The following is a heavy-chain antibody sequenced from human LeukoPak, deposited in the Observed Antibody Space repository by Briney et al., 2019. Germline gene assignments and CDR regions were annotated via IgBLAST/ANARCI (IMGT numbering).Heavy chain of an antibody. CDR1: GYTFTAVY. CDR3: ARAHLIAAAGYNWFDP. V-gene: IGHV1-2*02. D-gene: IGHD6-13*01. CDR2: INPNSGAT. Sequence: GASVKVSCKASGYTFTAVYMHWVRQAPGQGLEWMGWINPNSGATNYAQKFQGRVTMTRDTSISTAYMELSRLRSDETAAYYCARAHLIAAAGYNWFDPWGQGTLVTVSS. J-gene: IGHJ5*02.